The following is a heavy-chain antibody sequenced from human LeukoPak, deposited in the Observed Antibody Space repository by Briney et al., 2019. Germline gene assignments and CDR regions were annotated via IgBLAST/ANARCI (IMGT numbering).Heavy chain of an antibody. CDR2: IYTSGST. CDR1: GGSISSYY. CDR3: CRDLGRYYGSGRTPP. Sequence: SESLSLTCTVSGGSISSYYGSWIRQPAGKGLEWIGRIYTSGSTNYNPSLKSRVTMSVYTSKNQFSLKRSSLTAAATSVYSGCRDLGRYYGSGRTPPWGQGTLVTVSS. V-gene: IGHV4-4*07. D-gene: IGHD3-10*01. J-gene: IGHJ5*02.